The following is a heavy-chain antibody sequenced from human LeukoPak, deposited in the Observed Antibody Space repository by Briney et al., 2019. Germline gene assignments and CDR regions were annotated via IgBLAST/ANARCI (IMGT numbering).Heavy chain of an antibody. Sequence: PSETLSLTCTVSGGSISSYYWSWIRQPAGKGLEWIGRIYTSGSTNYNPSLKSRVTMSVDTSKNQFSLKLSSVTAADTAVYYCARDSDSSGYYLFDYWGQGTLVTVSS. D-gene: IGHD3-22*01. CDR1: GGSISSYY. V-gene: IGHV4-4*07. CDR2: IYTSGST. J-gene: IGHJ4*02. CDR3: ARDSDSSGYYLFDY.